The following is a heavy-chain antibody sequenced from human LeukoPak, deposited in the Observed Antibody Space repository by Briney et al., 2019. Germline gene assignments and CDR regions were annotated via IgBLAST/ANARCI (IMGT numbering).Heavy chain of an antibody. Sequence: GGTLRLSCAASGFTFSSYSMNWVRQAPGKGLEWVSSISSSSSYIYYADSVKGRFTISRDNAKNSLYLQMNSLRAEDTAVYYCARKMATKGGFEDYWGQGTLVTVSS. D-gene: IGHD5-24*01. V-gene: IGHV3-21*01. CDR3: ARKMATKGGFEDY. CDR1: GFTFSSYS. CDR2: ISSSSSYI. J-gene: IGHJ4*02.